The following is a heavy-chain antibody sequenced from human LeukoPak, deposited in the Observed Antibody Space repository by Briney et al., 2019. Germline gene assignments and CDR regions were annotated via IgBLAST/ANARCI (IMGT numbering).Heavy chain of an antibody. CDR2: ISGSGGST. CDR3: ARARLFYYYGSGSWELGY. D-gene: IGHD3-10*01. CDR1: GFTFSSYA. J-gene: IGHJ4*02. V-gene: IGHV3-23*01. Sequence: QSGGSLRLSCAASGFTFSSYAMSWVRQAPGKGLEWVSAISGSGGSTYYADSVKGRFTISRDNSKNTLYLQMNSLRAEDTAVYYCARARLFYYYGSGSWELGYWGQGTLVTVSS.